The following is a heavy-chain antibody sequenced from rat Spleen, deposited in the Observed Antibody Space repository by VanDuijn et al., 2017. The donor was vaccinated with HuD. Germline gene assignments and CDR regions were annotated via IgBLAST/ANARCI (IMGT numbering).Heavy chain of an antibody. Sequence: EVQLVESGGGLVQPGRSLKLSCAASGFTFSDYYMAWVRQAPKKGLEWVASISYEGSSTYYGDSVKGRFTISRDNAKSTLYLQMNSLRSEDTATYYCARHRYGGSSPYFDYWGQGVMVTVSS. CDR2: ISYEGSST. V-gene: IGHV5-22*01. CDR1: GFTFSDYY. J-gene: IGHJ2*01. CDR3: ARHRYGGSSPYFDY. D-gene: IGHD1-11*01.